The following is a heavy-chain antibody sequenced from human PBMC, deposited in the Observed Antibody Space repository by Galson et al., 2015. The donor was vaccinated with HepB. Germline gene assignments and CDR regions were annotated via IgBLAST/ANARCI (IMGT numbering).Heavy chain of an antibody. Sequence: TLSLTCAVSGGSISSGGYSWSWIRQPPGKGLEWIGYIYHSGSTYYNPSLKSRVTISVDTSKNQFSLKLSSVTAADTAVYYCARAALGYCSGGSCYPGSDYYYYGMDVWGQGTTVTVSS. J-gene: IGHJ6*02. CDR3: ARAALGYCSGGSCYPGSDYYYYGMDV. D-gene: IGHD2-15*01. CDR1: GGSISSGGYS. CDR2: IYHSGST. V-gene: IGHV4-30-2*05.